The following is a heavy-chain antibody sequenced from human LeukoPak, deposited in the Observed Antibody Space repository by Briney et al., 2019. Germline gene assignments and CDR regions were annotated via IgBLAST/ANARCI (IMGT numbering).Heavy chain of an antibody. CDR2: MNPNSGNT. Sequence: ASVKVSCKASGYTFTSYDINWVRQATGQGLEWMGWMNPNSGNTGYAQKFQGRVTMTRNTSISTAYMELSSLRSEDTAVYYCASYTGYSSGWYDWDYYYYGMDVWDQGTTVTVSS. D-gene: IGHD6-19*01. J-gene: IGHJ6*02. V-gene: IGHV1-8*01. CDR1: GYTFTSYD. CDR3: ASYTGYSSGWYDWDYYYYGMDV.